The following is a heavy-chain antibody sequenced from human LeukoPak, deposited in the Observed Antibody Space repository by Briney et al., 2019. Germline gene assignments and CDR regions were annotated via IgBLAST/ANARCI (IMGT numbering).Heavy chain of an antibody. V-gene: IGHV3-74*01. Sequence: GGSLRLSCAASGFTFSSYWMHWVRQAPGKGLVWVSRITNDGSSTSHADSVKGRFTTSRDNAKNTLYLQMNSLRAEDTAVYYCAREGDYGDYFDYWGQGTLVTVSS. CDR2: ITNDGSST. CDR1: GFTFSSYW. CDR3: AREGDYGDYFDY. D-gene: IGHD4-17*01. J-gene: IGHJ4*02.